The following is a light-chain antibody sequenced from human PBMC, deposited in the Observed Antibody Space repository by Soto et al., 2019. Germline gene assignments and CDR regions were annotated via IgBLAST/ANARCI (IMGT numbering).Light chain of an antibody. CDR2: EVS. Sequence: QSVLTHPASVSGSPGQSITISCTGTSSDVGGYNYVSWYQQHPGKAPKLMIYEVSNRPSGVSNRFSGSKSGNTASLTISGLQAEDEADYYCSSYTSSSTPYVFGTGTKVTGL. V-gene: IGLV2-14*01. CDR3: SSYTSSSTPYV. CDR1: SSDVGGYNY. J-gene: IGLJ1*01.